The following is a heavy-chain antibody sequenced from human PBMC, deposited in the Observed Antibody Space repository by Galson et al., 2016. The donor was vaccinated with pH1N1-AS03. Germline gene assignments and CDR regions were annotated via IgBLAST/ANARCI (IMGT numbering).Heavy chain of an antibody. V-gene: IGHV1-46*01. J-gene: IGHJ3*01. CDR1: GYTFTRHH. CDR3: ARDSGGWAVDV. CDR2: IYPTGDGK. Sequence: SVKVSCKASGYTFTRHHMHWVRQAPGQGLEWMGIIYPTGDGKNYAQKFQGRVTMTRDTSTSTFYMELSSLISDDTAVYFCARDSGGWAVDVWGQGTEVTVSS. D-gene: IGHD6-19*01.